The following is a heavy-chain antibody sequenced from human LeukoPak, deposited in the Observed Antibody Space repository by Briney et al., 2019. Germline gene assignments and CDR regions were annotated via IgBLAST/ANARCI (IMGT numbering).Heavy chain of an antibody. CDR3: AKDTGYYYDSSNYLGY. D-gene: IGHD3-22*01. J-gene: IGHJ4*02. CDR1: GFTFSDYY. Sequence: GGSLTLSCAASGFTFSDYYMSWIRQAPGKGLEGVSYISSSGGTIYYADSVKGRFTISRDNAKKSLYLQMNSLRAEDTALYYCAKDTGYYYDSSNYLGYWGQGTLVTVSS. CDR2: ISSSGGTI. V-gene: IGHV3-11*01.